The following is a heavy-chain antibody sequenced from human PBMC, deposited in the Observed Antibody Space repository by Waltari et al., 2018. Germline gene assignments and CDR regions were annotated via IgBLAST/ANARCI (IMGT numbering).Heavy chain of an antibody. V-gene: IGHV4-59*08. CDR2: IYHTGST. J-gene: IGHJ4*02. D-gene: IGHD3-22*01. Sequence: QVQLQQSGPGLVRPSETLSLTRSVSGGSISDYFWNWIRQSPGKGLEWIGYIYHTGSTKYKPSLQSRVTMSVDTSKSQFSLRLSSVTAADTAVYYCARWDSRGRYFGDWGQGTPVIVSS. CDR1: GGSISDYF. CDR3: ARWDSRGRYFGD.